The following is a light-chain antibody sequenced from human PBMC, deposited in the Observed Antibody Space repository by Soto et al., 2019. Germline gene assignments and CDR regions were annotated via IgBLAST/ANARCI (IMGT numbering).Light chain of an antibody. Sequence: EIVLTQSPATLSLSPGETATVPCRASQSVRNYLAWYQQKPGQAPRLLIYDASNRATGIPARFSGSGSGTDFTLTISSLEPEDFAVYYCQQRSNWPITFGQGTRLETK. CDR1: QSVRNY. CDR2: DAS. CDR3: QQRSNWPIT. V-gene: IGKV3-11*01. J-gene: IGKJ5*01.